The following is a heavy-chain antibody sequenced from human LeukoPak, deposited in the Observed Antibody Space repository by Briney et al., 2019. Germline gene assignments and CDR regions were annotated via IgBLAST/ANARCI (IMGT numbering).Heavy chain of an antibody. CDR2: IKQDGSEK. CDR1: GITFSSYG. V-gene: IGHV3-7*01. J-gene: IGHJ4*01. Sequence: GGSLRLSCAASGITFSSYGMSWVRQAPGKGLEWVANIKQDGSEKTYADSVRGRFTIFRDNAKDSVYLQMNSLRAEDSAIYYCAREGFYFFDFWGQGTLVTVSS. CDR3: AREGFYFFDF.